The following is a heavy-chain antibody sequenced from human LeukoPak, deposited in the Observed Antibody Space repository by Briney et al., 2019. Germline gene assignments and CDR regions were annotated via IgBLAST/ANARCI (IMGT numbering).Heavy chain of an antibody. D-gene: IGHD4-23*01. CDR3: ATSFDSSGND. CDR2: IYKDGSVK. Sequence: GGSLRLSCAASGFTFSTYWMSWVRQAPGKGLEWVGNIYKDGSVKNYVDSVKGRFTISRDNTKNSLYLEMNNLRVKDTAIYYCATSFDSSGNDWGRGTLVTVSS. V-gene: IGHV3-7*01. J-gene: IGHJ4*02. CDR1: GFTFSTYW.